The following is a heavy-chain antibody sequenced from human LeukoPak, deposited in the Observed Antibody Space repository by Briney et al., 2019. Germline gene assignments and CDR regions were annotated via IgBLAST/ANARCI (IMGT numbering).Heavy chain of an antibody. Sequence: KPSETLSLTCTVSGYSISSGYYWGWIRQPPGKGLEWIGYIYYSGRNNYNPSLKSRVTISVDTSKNQFSLRLSSVTAADTAMYYCATYSSSHYDAFDIWGQGTMVTVSS. D-gene: IGHD6-13*01. J-gene: IGHJ3*02. CDR3: ATYSSSHYDAFDI. CDR2: IYYSGRN. CDR1: GYSISSGYY. V-gene: IGHV4-61*05.